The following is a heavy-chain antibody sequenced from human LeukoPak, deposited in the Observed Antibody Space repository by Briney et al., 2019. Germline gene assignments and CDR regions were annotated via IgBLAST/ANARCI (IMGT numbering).Heavy chain of an antibody. CDR1: GGTFSSYA. CDR3: ARENYYGSSGGFDY. Sequence: SVKVSCKASGGTFSSYAISWVRQAAGQGLEWMGRIIPILGIANYAQKLQGRVTITADKSTSTAYMELSSLRSEDTAVYYCARENYYGSSGGFDYWGQGTLVTVSS. J-gene: IGHJ4*02. D-gene: IGHD3-22*01. V-gene: IGHV1-69*04. CDR2: IIPILGIA.